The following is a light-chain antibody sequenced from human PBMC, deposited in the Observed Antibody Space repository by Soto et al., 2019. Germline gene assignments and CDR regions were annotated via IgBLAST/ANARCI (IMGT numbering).Light chain of an antibody. CDR1: QSISSY. CDR2: AAS. J-gene: IGKJ3*01. Sequence: DIQMTQSPSSLSASVGDRVTITFRSSQSISSYLNWYQQKPVKAPKLLIYAASSLQRGVPSRFSHRRSGIDFSLSCRRMQPDDFAPYYWQQRSSTHPFTFGPGTKVDFK. V-gene: IGKV1-39*01. CDR3: QQRSSTHPFT.